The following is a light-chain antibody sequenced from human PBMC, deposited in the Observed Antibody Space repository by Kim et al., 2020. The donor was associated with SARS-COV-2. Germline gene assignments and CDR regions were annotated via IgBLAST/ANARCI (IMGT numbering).Light chain of an antibody. CDR3: QEHGTS. CDR1: QRMSSSQ. V-gene: IGKV3-20*01. Sequence: LSLSPGESATLSCRASQRMSSSQLAWYQHKPGQAPRLLISGATNRATGIPDRFSGSGSGTDFTLIISRLEPEDFAVYYCQEHGTSFGQGTRLESK. J-gene: IGKJ5*01. CDR2: GAT.